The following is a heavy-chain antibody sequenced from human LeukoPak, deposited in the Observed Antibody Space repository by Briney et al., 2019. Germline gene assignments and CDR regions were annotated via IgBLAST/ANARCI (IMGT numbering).Heavy chain of an antibody. V-gene: IGHV3-7*01. CDR3: ARGSYIYGYVFDY. Sequence: GALRLSCAASGFTFSSYWMSWVRQAPGKGLEWVANIKQDGSEKYYVDSVKGRFTISRDNAKNSLYLQMNSLRAEDTAVYYCARGSYIYGYVFDYWGQGTLVTVSS. CDR2: IKQDGSEK. J-gene: IGHJ4*02. CDR1: GFTFSSYW. D-gene: IGHD5-18*01.